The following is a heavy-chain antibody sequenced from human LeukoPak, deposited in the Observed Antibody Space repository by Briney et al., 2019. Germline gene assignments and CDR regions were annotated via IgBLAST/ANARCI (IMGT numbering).Heavy chain of an antibody. CDR3: ARGATDTAMVESDY. CDR2: INPNSGGT. V-gene: IGHV1-2*02. D-gene: IGHD5-18*01. Sequence: ASVKVSCKASGYTFTGYYMHWVRQAPGQGLEWMGWINPNSGGTNYAQKFQGGVTMTRDTSISTAYMELSRLRSDDTAVYYCARGATDTAMVESDYWGQGTLVTVSS. J-gene: IGHJ4*02. CDR1: GYTFTGYY.